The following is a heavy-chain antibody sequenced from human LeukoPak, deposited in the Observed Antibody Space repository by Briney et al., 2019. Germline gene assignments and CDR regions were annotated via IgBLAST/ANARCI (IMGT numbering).Heavy chain of an antibody. Sequence: GGSLRLSCAAAGFSLSDHYMSWIRQAPGKGLEWVSYISSSGSYTNYADSVKGRFTISRDNAKNSLYLQMNSLRAEDTAVYYCARHLNNCGDDCYIFDYWGQGTLVTVSS. CDR1: GFSLSDHY. J-gene: IGHJ4*02. D-gene: IGHD2-21*01. CDR2: ISSSGSYT. CDR3: ARHLNNCGDDCYIFDY. V-gene: IGHV3-11*06.